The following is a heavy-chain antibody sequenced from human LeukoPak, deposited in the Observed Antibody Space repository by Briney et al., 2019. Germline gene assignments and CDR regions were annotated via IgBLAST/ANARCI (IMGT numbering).Heavy chain of an antibody. V-gene: IGHV1-69*05. CDR1: GGTFSSYA. D-gene: IGHD6-13*01. Sequence: SVKVSCKASGGTFSSYAISWVRQAPGQGLEWMGRIIPIFGTANYAQKFQGRVTITTDESTSTAYLELNSLRSEDTAVYYCARDSGYSSSWYQKTPSDDYWGQGTLVTVSS. CDR3: ARDSGYSSSWYQKTPSDDY. J-gene: IGHJ4*02. CDR2: IIPIFGTA.